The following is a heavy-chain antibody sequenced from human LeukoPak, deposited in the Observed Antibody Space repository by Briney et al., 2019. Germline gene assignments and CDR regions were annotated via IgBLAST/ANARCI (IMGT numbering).Heavy chain of an antibody. CDR3: ARGRGWSSGWFPPFDY. V-gene: IGHV1-8*01. J-gene: IGHJ4*02. CDR2: MNPNSGNT. Sequence: ASVKVSCKASGYTFTSYDNNWVRQATGQGLEWMGWMNPNSGNTGYAQKFQGRVTMTRNTSISTAYMELSSLRSEDTAVYYCARGRGWSSGWFPPFDYWGQGTLVTVSS. CDR1: GYTFTSYD. D-gene: IGHD6-19*01.